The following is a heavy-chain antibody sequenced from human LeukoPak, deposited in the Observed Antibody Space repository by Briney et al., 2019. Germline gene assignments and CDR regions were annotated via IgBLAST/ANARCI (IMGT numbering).Heavy chain of an antibody. CDR2: IKGDGTST. CDR3: ARDGLTAAADY. Sequence: GGSLRLSCTVSGFTFSTHWMRWVRQAPGKGLVWVSHIKGDGTSTNYADSVKGQFTISRDNAKNTLFLQMNSLRAEDTAVYYCARDGLTAAADYWGQGTLVTVSS. CDR1: GFTFSTHW. D-gene: IGHD1-20*01. J-gene: IGHJ4*02. V-gene: IGHV3-74*01.